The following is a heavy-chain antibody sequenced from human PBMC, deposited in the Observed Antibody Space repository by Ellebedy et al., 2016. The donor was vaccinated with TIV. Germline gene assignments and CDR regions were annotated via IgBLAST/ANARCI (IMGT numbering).Heavy chain of an antibody. CDR3: AREPNGWYHFDS. CDR1: GFTFVSYC. D-gene: IGHD6-19*01. J-gene: IGHJ4*02. CDR2: IKHDGSDT. Sequence: GESLKIPCAASGFTFVSYCMSWVRQAPGKGLEWVANIKHDGSDTSYVDSVKGRFTVSRDNAKNSVYLQMNSLRDEDTAVYYCAREPNGWYHFDSWGQGTLVTVSS. V-gene: IGHV3-7*01.